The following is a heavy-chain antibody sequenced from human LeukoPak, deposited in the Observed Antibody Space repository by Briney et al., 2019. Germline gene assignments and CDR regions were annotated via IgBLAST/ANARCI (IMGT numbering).Heavy chain of an antibody. CDR2: MNFNSGNT. J-gene: IGHJ3*02. V-gene: IGHV1-8*01. CDR3: AKVGLGNTAIHI. CDR1: GYTFPNYD. D-gene: IGHD5-18*01. Sequence: ASVKVPCKASGYTFPNYDINWVRQATGQGLEWMGWMNFNSGNTGYAQKFQGRVTMTRNTAISTVYMELSNLKSEDTAIYYCAKVGLGNTAIHIWGQGTMVTVSS.